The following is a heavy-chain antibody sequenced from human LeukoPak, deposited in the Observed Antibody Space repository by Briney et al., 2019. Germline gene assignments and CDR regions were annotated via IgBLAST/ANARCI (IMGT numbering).Heavy chain of an antibody. V-gene: IGHV3-30*18. J-gene: IGHJ4*02. Sequence: PGGSLRLSCAASGFTFSTFGMNWVRQAPGKGLEWVAVISSDGGNKHYTDSVKGRFTISRDNSKNTLSLQMNSLRAEDTAVYYCAKDQAAYGDYDFAYWGQGTLVTVSP. CDR2: ISSDGGNK. D-gene: IGHD4-17*01. CDR1: GFTFSTFG. CDR3: AKDQAAYGDYDFAY.